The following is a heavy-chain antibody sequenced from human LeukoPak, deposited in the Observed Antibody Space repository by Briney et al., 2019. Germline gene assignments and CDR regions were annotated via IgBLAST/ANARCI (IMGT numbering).Heavy chain of an antibody. Sequence: GGSLRLSCAASGFTFSNYAMSWVRQTPGKGLDWVSAISGDGYSTFYAGSVKGRFTISRDNSKNTLFLQMNNLRAEDTAVYYCAKTYDSSGYSYWGQGTLVTVSS. J-gene: IGHJ4*02. CDR2: ISGDGYST. CDR1: GFTFSNYA. D-gene: IGHD3-22*01. V-gene: IGHV3-23*01. CDR3: AKTYDSSGYSY.